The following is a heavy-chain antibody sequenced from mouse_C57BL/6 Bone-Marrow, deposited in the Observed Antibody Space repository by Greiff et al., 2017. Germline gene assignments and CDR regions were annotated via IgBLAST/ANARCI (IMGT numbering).Heavy chain of an antibody. J-gene: IGHJ3*01. D-gene: IGHD2-3*01. CDR1: GYTFTSYG. CDR3: ARGGYYWFAY. Sequence: QVQLQQSGAELARPGASVKLSCKASGYTFTSYGISWVKQRTGQGLEWIGEIYPRSGNTYYNEKFKGKATLTAGKSSSTAYMELRSLTSEDSAVYFCARGGYYWFAYWGQGTLVTVSA. V-gene: IGHV1-81*01. CDR2: IYPRSGNT.